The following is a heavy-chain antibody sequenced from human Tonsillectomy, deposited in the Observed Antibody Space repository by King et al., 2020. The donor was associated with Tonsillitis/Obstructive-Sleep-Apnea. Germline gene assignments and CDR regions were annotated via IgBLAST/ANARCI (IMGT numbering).Heavy chain of an antibody. CDR1: GGSIRSNNW. CDR3: AREGFGDYEPHFDY. Sequence: QLQESGPGLVKPSGTLSLTCAVAGGSIRSNNWWSLVRQHLGKGLGWIWEVYRSMSTNYNPSPKSRVTISVEKSKNPFSLKVNSVTAADTAVYYCAREGFGDYEPHFDYWGQGALVTVAS. CDR2: VYRSMST. J-gene: IGHJ4*02. D-gene: IGHD4-17*01. V-gene: IGHV4-4*02.